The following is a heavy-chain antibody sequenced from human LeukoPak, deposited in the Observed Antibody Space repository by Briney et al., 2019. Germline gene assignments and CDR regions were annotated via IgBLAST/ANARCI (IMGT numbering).Heavy chain of an antibody. CDR2: INHSGST. CDR3: ASQIVVVPAAMGGWFDP. CDR1: GGSFSGYY. D-gene: IGHD2-2*01. J-gene: IGHJ5*02. Sequence: PSETLSLTCAVYGGSFSGYYWSWIRQPPGKGLEWIWEINHSGSTNYNPSLKSRVTISVDTSKNQFSLKLSSVAAADTAVYYCASQIVVVPAAMGGWFDPWGQGTLVTVSS. V-gene: IGHV4-34*01.